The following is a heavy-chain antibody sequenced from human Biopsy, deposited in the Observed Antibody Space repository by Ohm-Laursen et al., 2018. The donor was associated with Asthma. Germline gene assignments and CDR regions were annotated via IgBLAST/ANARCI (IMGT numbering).Heavy chain of an antibody. J-gene: IGHJ4*02. CDR3: LRDTLGYYFDY. Sequence: SLRLSCAASGFAVSRDHMFWVRQAPGKGLEWVAVITFDGSTQHYGDSVKGRFTISRDNSKNMLFLQMNSLRAEDTAVYYCLRDTLGYYFDYWGQGTLVTVSS. V-gene: IGHV3-30-3*01. CDR1: GFAVSRDH. D-gene: IGHD6-13*01. CDR2: ITFDGSTQ.